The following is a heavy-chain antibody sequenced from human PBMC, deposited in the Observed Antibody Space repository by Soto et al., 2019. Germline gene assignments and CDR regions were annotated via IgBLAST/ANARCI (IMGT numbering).Heavy chain of an antibody. Sequence: GSLRLSCAASGFNFNIFAMNWVRQAPGKGLEWVSSISSSSSYIYYADSVKGRFTISRDNAKNSLYLQMNSLRAEDTAVYYCARAAGYCSSTSCYNNWFDPWGQGTLVTVSS. CDR2: ISSSSSYI. D-gene: IGHD2-2*02. J-gene: IGHJ5*02. CDR3: ARAAGYCSSTSCYNNWFDP. V-gene: IGHV3-21*01. CDR1: GFNFNIFA.